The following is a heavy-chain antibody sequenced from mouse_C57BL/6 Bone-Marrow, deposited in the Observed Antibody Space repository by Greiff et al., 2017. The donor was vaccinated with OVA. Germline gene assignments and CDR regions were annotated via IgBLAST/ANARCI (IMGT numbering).Heavy chain of an antibody. CDR1: GYSITSGYY. CDR2: ISYDGSN. D-gene: IGHD4-1*01. CDR3: ARERTGYFDY. V-gene: IGHV3-6*01. J-gene: IGHJ2*01. Sequence: EVQLVESGPGLVKPSQSLSLTCSVTGYSITSGYYWNWIRQFPGNKLEWMGYISYDGSNNYNPSLKNRISITRDTSKNQFFLKLNSVTTEDTATYYCARERTGYFDYWGQGTTLTVSS.